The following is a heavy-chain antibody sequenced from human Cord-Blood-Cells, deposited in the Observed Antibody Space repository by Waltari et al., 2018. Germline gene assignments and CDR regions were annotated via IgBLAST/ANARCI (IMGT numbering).Heavy chain of an antibody. CDR3: ATGLSMSFTYYYYMDV. J-gene: IGHJ6*03. V-gene: IGHV1-24*01. CDR1: GYTLTELS. D-gene: IGHD3-10*02. CDR2: FDPEDGET. Sequence: VQLVQSGAEVKKPGASVKVSCKFSGYTLTELSMHWVLKAPGKGLEWMGGFDPEDGETIYAQKFQGRVTMTEDTSTDTAYMELSSLRSEDTAVYYCATGLSMSFTYYYYMDVWGKGTTVTVSS.